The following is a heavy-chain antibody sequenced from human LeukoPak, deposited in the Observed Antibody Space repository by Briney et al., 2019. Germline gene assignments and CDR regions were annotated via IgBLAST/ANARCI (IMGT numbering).Heavy chain of an antibody. CDR3: ARALRDGLDY. V-gene: IGHV3-74*01. Sequence: GGSLRLSCAASGFTFNDYGMSWVRQAPGKGLVWVSRINSDGSSTSYADSVKGRFTISRDNAKNTLYLQMNSLRAEDTAVYYCARALRDGLDYWGQGTLVTVSS. CDR1: GFTFNDYG. J-gene: IGHJ4*02. D-gene: IGHD5-24*01. CDR2: INSDGSST.